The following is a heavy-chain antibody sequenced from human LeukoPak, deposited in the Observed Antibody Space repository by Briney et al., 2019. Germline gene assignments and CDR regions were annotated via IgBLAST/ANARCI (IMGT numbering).Heavy chain of an antibody. J-gene: IGHJ4*02. CDR2: IYYSGST. CDR3: ARRSRLQRPFDY. CDR1: GGSISSSSYY. V-gene: IGHV4-39*07. Sequence: PSETLSLTCTVSGGSISSSSYYWGWIRQPPGKGLEWIGSIYYSGSTYYNPSLKSRVTISVDTSKNQFSLKLSSVTAADTAVYYCARRSRLQRPFDYWGQGTLVTVSS. D-gene: IGHD6-13*01.